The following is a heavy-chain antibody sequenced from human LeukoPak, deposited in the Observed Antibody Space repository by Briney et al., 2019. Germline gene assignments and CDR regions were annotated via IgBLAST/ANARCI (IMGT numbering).Heavy chain of an antibody. CDR1: GYTFTSYD. D-gene: IGHD3-22*01. V-gene: IGHV1-18*01. J-gene: IGHJ5*02. CDR3: ARGDAYRYYYDSSGLNWFDP. Sequence: ASVKVSCKASGYTFTSYDINWVRQAPGQGLEWMGWISAYNGNTNYAQKLQGRVTMTTDTSTSTAYMELRSLRSDDTAVYYCARGDAYRYYYDSSGLNWFDPWGQGTLVTVSS. CDR2: ISAYNGNT.